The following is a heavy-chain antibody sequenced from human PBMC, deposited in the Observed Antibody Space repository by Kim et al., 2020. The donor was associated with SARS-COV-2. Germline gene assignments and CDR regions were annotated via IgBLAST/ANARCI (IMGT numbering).Heavy chain of an antibody. V-gene: IGHV1-69*13. CDR1: GGTFSSYA. J-gene: IGHJ6*02. Sequence: SVKVSCKASGGTFSSYAISWVRQAPGQGLEWMGGIIPIFGTANYAQKFQGRVTITADESTSTAYMELSSLRSEDTAVYYCARLPPRLDYGMDVWGQGTTVTVSS. D-gene: IGHD2-2*01. CDR2: IIPIFGTA. CDR3: ARLPPRLDYGMDV.